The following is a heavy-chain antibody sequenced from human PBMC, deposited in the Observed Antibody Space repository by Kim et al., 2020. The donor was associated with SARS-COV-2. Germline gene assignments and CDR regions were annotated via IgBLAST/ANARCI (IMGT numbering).Heavy chain of an antibody. J-gene: IGHJ6*02. Sequence: GGSLRLSCAASGFTFSSYGMHWVRQAPGKGLEWVAGICYDGSNKYYADSVKGRFTISRDNSKNTLYLQMNSLRAEDTAVYYCARDLLVGATSYCMDVWGQGTTVTVSS. D-gene: IGHD1-26*01. CDR1: GFTFSSYG. CDR3: ARDLLVGATSYCMDV. V-gene: IGHV3-33*01. CDR2: ICYDGSNK.